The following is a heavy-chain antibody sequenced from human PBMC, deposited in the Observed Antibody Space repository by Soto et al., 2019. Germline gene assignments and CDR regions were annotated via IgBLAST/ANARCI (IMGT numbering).Heavy chain of an antibody. CDR2: IWYDGSNK. Sequence: GGALRLSCAASGFTFSSYGMHWVRQAPGKGLEWVAVIWYDGSNKYYADSVKGRFTISRDNSKNTLYLQMNSLRAEDTAVYYCARGRRGILTKGDYFDYWGQGTLVTVSS. V-gene: IGHV3-33*01. CDR3: ARGRRGILTKGDYFDY. D-gene: IGHD3-9*01. J-gene: IGHJ4*02. CDR1: GFTFSSYG.